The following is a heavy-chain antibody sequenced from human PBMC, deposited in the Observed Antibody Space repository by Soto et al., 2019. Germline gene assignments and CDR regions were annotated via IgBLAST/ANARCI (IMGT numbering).Heavy chain of an antibody. J-gene: IGHJ4*02. CDR3: AKTSYDSSGYYRNYFDY. D-gene: IGHD3-22*01. V-gene: IGHV3-23*01. CDR1: GFTFSSYA. Sequence: GGSLRLSCAASGFTFSSYAMSWVRQAPGKGLEWVSAISGSGGSTYYADSVKGRFTISRDNSKNTLYLQMNSLRAEDTAVYYCAKTSYDSSGYYRNYFDYWGQGTLVTVSS. CDR2: ISGSGGST.